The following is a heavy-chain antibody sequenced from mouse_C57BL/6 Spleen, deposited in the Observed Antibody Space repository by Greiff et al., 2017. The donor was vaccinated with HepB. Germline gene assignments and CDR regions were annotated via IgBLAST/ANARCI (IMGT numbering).Heavy chain of an antibody. CDR3: ARHLGWPYPMDY. V-gene: IGHV2-6-1*01. D-gene: IGHD2-3*01. CDR2: IWSDGST. Sequence: VKLLESGPGLVAPSQSLSITCTVSGFSLTSYGVHWVRQPPGKGLEWLVVIWSDGSTTYNSALKSRLSISKDNSKSQVFLKMNSLQTDDTAMYYCARHLGWPYPMDYWGQGTSVTVSS. CDR1: GFSLTSYG. J-gene: IGHJ4*01.